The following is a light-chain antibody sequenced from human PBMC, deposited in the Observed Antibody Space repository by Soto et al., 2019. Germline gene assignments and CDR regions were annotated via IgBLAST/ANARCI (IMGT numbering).Light chain of an antibody. CDR2: AAS. V-gene: IGKV1-39*01. Sequence: DIQMTQSPSSMSASVGDRVTITCRASQSITTYLNWYHQKPGKAPKLLIYAASSLQSGVQSRFSGSGSGTDFTLTISSLQPEAFATYYCQQSYSTPSTFGPGTKVDI. CDR1: QSITTY. J-gene: IGKJ3*01. CDR3: QQSYSTPST.